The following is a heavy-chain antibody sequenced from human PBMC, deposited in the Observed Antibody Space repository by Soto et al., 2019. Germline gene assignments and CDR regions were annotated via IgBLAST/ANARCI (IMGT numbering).Heavy chain of an antibody. J-gene: IGHJ6*02. D-gene: IGHD1-26*01. Sequence: QVQLVQSGAEVKKPGSSVKVSCKASGGTFSSYAISWVRQAPGQGLEWMGGIIPIFGTANYAQKFQGRVTITADKSTSTAYMELSSLRSEDTAVYYCARDDGVGPNYYYYGMDVWGQGTTVTVSS. CDR3: ARDDGVGPNYYYYGMDV. CDR1: GGTFSSYA. V-gene: IGHV1-69*06. CDR2: IIPIFGTA.